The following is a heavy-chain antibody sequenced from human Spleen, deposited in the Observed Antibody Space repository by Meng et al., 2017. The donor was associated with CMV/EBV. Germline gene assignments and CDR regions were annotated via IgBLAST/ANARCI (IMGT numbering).Heavy chain of an antibody. Sequence: SVKVSCKASGGTFSNYAIRWVRQAPGQGLEWMGGIIPILGIANYAQKFQGRVTITADKSTSTAYMELSSLRSEDTAVYYCARKGDAFDIWGQGTMVTVSS. CDR2: IIPILGIA. J-gene: IGHJ3*02. V-gene: IGHV1-69*10. CDR1: GGTFSNYA. CDR3: ARKGDAFDI.